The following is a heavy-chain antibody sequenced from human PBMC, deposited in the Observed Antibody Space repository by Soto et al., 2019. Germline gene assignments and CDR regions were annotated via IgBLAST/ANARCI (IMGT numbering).Heavy chain of an antibody. CDR2: ISAYNGNT. Sequence: QVQLVQSGAEVKKPGASVKVSCKASGYTFTSYGISWVRQAPGQGLEWMGWISAYNGNTNYAQKLQGRVNMTTDTSTSTAYMELRSLRSDDTAVYYCAGESSRWDPHLLKTNWFDSCGHGSLVTVSS. CDR3: AGESSRWDPHLLKTNWFDS. D-gene: IGHD6-13*01. CDR1: GYTFTSYG. V-gene: IGHV1-18*01. J-gene: IGHJ5*01.